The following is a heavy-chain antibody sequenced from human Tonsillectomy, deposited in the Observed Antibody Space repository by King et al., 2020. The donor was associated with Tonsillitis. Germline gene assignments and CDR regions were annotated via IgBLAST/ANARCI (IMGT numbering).Heavy chain of an antibody. Sequence: VQLVESGGGLVQPGGSLRLSCAASGFTFSNFWMHWVRQGPGKGLVWVSRISSDGTSRSYADFVKGRFTISRDNAKNTLYLQMNSLRAEDTAVYYCARILLGQYFFDPSGQFDIWGQGTMVTVSS. CDR2: ISSDGTSR. V-gene: IGHV3-74*01. D-gene: IGHD3-22*01. CDR3: ARILLGQYFFDPSGQFDI. J-gene: IGHJ3*02. CDR1: GFTFSNFW.